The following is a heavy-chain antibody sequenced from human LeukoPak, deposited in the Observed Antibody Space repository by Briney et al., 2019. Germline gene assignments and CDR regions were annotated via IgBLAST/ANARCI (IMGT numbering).Heavy chain of an antibody. Sequence: PGGSLRLSCAASGFTFSTYAVNWIRQAPGKGLEWVSYISNDGTTKYYADSVKGRVTISRDNAKNSLYLQMNSLRAEDTAVYYCARKQATVPGDYWGQGTLVTVSS. V-gene: IGHV3-11*01. CDR3: ARKQATVPGDY. CDR1: GFTFSTYA. J-gene: IGHJ4*02. CDR2: ISNDGTTK. D-gene: IGHD1-1*01.